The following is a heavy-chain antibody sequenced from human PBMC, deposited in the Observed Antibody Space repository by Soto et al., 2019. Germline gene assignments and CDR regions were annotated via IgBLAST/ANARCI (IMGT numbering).Heavy chain of an antibody. D-gene: IGHD4-17*01. V-gene: IGHV4-31*03. J-gene: IGHJ4*02. CDR2: IYYSGST. Sequence: QVQLQESGPGLVKPSQTLSLTCTVSGCSISTGGYYWTWIRQHPGKGLEWIGYIYYSGSTYYNPSLKSRVTISVDTSKNQFSLKLSSVTAADTAVYYCARGLSVTLFDNGGQGTLVTVSS. CDR3: ARGLSVTLFDN. CDR1: GCSISTGGYY.